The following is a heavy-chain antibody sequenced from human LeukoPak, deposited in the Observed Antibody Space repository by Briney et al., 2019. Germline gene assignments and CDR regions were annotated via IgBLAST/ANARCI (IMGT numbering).Heavy chain of an antibody. CDR2: ISAYNGNT. V-gene: IGHV1-18*01. Sequence: ASVKVSCKASGYTFTSYGISWVRQAPGQGLEWMGWISAYNGNTNYAQKLQGRVTMTTDTSTSTAYMELRSLRSDDTAVYYCARAAERDCSGGSCYSFGADYWGQGTLVTVSS. D-gene: IGHD2-15*01. CDR3: ARAAERDCSGGSCYSFGADY. CDR1: GYTFTSYG. J-gene: IGHJ4*02.